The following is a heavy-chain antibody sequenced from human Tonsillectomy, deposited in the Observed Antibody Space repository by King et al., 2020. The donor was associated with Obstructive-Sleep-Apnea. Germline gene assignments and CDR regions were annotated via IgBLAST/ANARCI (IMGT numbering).Heavy chain of an antibody. Sequence: VQLQESGPGLVKPSETLSLTCTVSGGSISSYYWSWIRQPPGKGLEWIGYIYYSGSTNYNPSLKSRVTISVDTSKNQFSLKLSSVTAADTAVYYCARLNCSGGSCYSYYYYGMDVWGQGTTVTVSS. CDR1: GGSISSYY. V-gene: IGHV4-59*08. D-gene: IGHD2-15*01. J-gene: IGHJ6*02. CDR3: ARLNCSGGSCYSYYYYGMDV. CDR2: IYYSGST.